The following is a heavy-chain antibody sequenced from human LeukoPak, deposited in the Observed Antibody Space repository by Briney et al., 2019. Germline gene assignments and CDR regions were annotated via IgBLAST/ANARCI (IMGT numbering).Heavy chain of an antibody. CDR3: ARDRRSEGGVRASFDY. CDR2: IYHSGCT. Sequence: SETLSLTCTVSCGSISSSDWWIWVRQPPGKGLEWMGEIYHSGCTNYNRSLKSRVTISVDKSKNQFSLKLSSVTAADTAVYYCARDRRSEGGVRASFDYWGQGTLVTVSS. J-gene: IGHJ4*02. CDR1: CGSISSSDW. D-gene: IGHD3-10*01. V-gene: IGHV4-4*02.